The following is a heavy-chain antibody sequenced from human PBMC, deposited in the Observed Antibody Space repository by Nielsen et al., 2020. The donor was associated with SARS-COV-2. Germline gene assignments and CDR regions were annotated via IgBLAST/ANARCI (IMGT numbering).Heavy chain of an antibody. CDR1: GFTFSSYE. CDR2: ISSSGDTI. CDR3: ARVGATAYYYGMDV. J-gene: IGHJ6*02. D-gene: IGHD1-26*01. Sequence: GGSLRLSCAASGFTFSSYEMNWVRQAPGKGLKWVSYISSSGDTIYYADSVKGRFTISRDNAKNSLYLQMNSLRAEDTAVYYCARVGATAYYYGMDVWGQGTTVTVSS. V-gene: IGHV3-48*03.